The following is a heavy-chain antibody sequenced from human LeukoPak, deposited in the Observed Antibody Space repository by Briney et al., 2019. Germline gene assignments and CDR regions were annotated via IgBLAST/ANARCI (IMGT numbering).Heavy chain of an antibody. D-gene: IGHD4-17*01. CDR3: ARDGMGTTVTTNHNYGYGRFGLKKDGMDV. CDR2: IIPIFGIA. V-gene: IGHV1-69*04. CDR1: GGTFSSYA. Sequence: SVKVSCKASGGTFSSYAISWVRQAPGQGLEWMGRIIPIFGIANYAQKLQGRVTITADKSTSTAYMELSSLRSEDTAVYYCARDGMGTTVTTNHNYGYGRFGLKKDGMDVWGQGTTVTVSS. J-gene: IGHJ6*02.